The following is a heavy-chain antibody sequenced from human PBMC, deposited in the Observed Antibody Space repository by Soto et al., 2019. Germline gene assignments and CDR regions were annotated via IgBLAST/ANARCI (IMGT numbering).Heavy chain of an antibody. V-gene: IGHV3-23*01. Sequence: GGSLRLSCAASGFTFSSYAMSWVRQAPGKGLEWVSAISGSGGSTYYADSVKGRFTISRDNSKNTLYLQMNSLRAEDTAVYYCAKGRSYYYDSSGYHDYWGQGTLVTVSS. CDR1: GFTFSSYA. D-gene: IGHD3-22*01. CDR3: AKGRSYYYDSSGYHDY. CDR2: ISGSGGST. J-gene: IGHJ4*02.